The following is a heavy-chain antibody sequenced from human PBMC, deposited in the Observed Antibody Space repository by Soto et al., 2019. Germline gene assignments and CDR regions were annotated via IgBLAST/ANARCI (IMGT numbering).Heavy chain of an antibody. CDR2: ISYDGSNK. V-gene: IGHV3-30-3*01. D-gene: IGHD2-15*01. CDR3: ARAEDIVVVVADYGMDV. Sequence: QVQLVESGGGVVQPGRSLRLSCAASGFTFSSYAMHWVRQAPGKGLEWVAVISYDGSNKYYADSVKGRFTISRDNSKNTLYLQMNSLRAEDTAVYYCARAEDIVVVVADYGMDVWGQGTTVTVSS. J-gene: IGHJ6*02. CDR1: GFTFSSYA.